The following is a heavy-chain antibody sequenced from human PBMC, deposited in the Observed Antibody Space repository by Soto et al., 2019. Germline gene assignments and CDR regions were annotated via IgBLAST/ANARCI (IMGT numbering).Heavy chain of an antibody. Sequence: GGSLRLSCAASGFTFSSYGMHWVRQAPGKGLEWGAVISYDGSNKYYADSVKGRFTISRDNSKNTLYLQMNSLRAEDTAVYYCAKDRIIVVVAATASDGMDVWGQGTTVTVSS. D-gene: IGHD2-15*01. CDR3: AKDRIIVVVAATASDGMDV. CDR1: GFTFSSYG. J-gene: IGHJ6*02. V-gene: IGHV3-30*18. CDR2: ISYDGSNK.